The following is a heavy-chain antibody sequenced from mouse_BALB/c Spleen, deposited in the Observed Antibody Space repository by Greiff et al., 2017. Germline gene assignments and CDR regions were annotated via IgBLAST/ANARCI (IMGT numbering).Heavy chain of an antibody. CDR3: ARGNYGYYAMDY. V-gene: IGHV5-17*02. CDR2: ISSGSSTI. J-gene: IGHJ4*01. Sequence: EVKVVESGGGLVQPGGSRKLSCAASGFTFSSFGMHWVRQAPEKGLEWVAYISSGSSTIYYADTVKGRFTISRDNPKNTLFLQMTSLRSEDTAMYYCARGNYGYYAMDYWGQGTSVTVSA. CDR1: GFTFSSFG. D-gene: IGHD2-1*01.